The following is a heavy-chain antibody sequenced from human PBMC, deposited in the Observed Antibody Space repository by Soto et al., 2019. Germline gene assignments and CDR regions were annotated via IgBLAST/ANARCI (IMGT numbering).Heavy chain of an antibody. D-gene: IGHD6-19*01. J-gene: IGHJ4*02. CDR2: IWYDGGNK. CDR3: ARDGQWLPRDGLRSSYYFDY. CDR1: GFNFSSYV. Sequence: QVQLVESGGGGVQPGRSLRLSCAASGFNFSSYVMHWVRQAPGKGLEWVAVIWYDGGNKYYADSVKGRFTISRDNSKNTLYLQMNSLRAEDTAVYYCARDGQWLPRDGLRSSYYFDYWGQGTLVTVSS. V-gene: IGHV3-33*01.